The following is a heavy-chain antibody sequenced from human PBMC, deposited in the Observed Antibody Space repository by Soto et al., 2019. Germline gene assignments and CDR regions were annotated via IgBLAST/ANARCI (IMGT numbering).Heavy chain of an antibody. CDR2: TYYRSKWYN. CDR1: GDSVSSNSAA. CDR3: ARVISITGTQCMDV. J-gene: IGHJ6*02. D-gene: IGHD1-20*01. V-gene: IGHV6-1*01. Sequence: LSLTCAISGDSVSSNSAAWNWIRHSPSRSLEWLGRTYYRSKWYNDYAVSVKSRITINPDTSKNQFSLQLNSVTPEDTAVYYCARVISITGTQCMDVWGQGTTVTVSS.